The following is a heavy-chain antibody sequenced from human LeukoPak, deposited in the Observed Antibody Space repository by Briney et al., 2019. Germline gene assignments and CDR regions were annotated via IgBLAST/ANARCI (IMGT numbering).Heavy chain of an antibody. CDR1: RFTFSNYG. V-gene: IGHV3-30*02. CDR2: KSFDGSQK. J-gene: IGHJ5*02. D-gene: IGHD3-10*01. CDR3: SKDLTSDFGGDLDP. Sequence: GGSLRLSCAASRFTFSNYGMHWVRQAPGKGLEWVALKSFDGSQKYYADSVKGRFTISRDNSKSTVYLQMTSLRVEDAAVYYCSKDLTSDFGGDLDPWGRGTLVTVSS.